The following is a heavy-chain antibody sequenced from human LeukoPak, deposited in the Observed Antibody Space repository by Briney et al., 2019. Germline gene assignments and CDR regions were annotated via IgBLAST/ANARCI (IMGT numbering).Heavy chain of an antibody. Sequence: PGGSLRLSCAASGFTVSSNYMSWVRQAPGKGLEWVSVIYSGGSTYYADSVKGRFTISRDNSKNTLYLQMNSLRAEDTAVYYCASSGWYKEQFFDYWGQGTLVTVSS. D-gene: IGHD6-19*01. CDR2: IYSGGST. V-gene: IGHV3-53*01. CDR3: ASSGWYKEQFFDY. J-gene: IGHJ4*02. CDR1: GFTVSSNY.